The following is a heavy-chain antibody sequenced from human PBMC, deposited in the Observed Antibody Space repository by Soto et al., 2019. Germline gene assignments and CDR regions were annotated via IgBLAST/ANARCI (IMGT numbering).Heavy chain of an antibody. CDR3: AKDRGLTTVTFDAFQA. CDR1: GFSFNAYS. J-gene: IGHJ1*01. CDR2: IIGSGDST. Sequence: EVHLLESGGGLVQPGGSLRISCAASGFSFNAYSMSWVRQAPGKGLEWVSGIIGSGDSTYYADSVKGRFTISRDNSNNTLYLQMNSLRAGGTAIYYCAKDRGLTTVTFDAFQAWGQGTLVAVSS. D-gene: IGHD4-17*01. V-gene: IGHV3-23*01.